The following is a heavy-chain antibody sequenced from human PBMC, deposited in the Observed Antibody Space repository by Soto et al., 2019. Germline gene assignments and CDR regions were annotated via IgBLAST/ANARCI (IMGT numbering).Heavy chain of an antibody. D-gene: IGHD6-19*01. J-gene: IGHJ4*02. Sequence: SETLSLTCDVSGASITTYYWSWIRQAPGKGLEWIGNVYHTGSADYNSSLRSRVTISVDTSKNQFSLNMNSVTAADTAVYYCARRLFGSGWTLDSWGQGALVTVSS. CDR3: ARRLFGSGWTLDS. CDR2: VYHTGSA. V-gene: IGHV4-59*13. CDR1: GASITTYY.